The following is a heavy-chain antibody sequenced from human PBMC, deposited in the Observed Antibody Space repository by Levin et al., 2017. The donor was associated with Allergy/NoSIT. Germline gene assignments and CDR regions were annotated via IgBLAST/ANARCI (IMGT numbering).Heavy chain of an antibody. J-gene: IGHJ6*02. CDR1: GGSISSFY. CDR3: ARDRVIPATGNQVYYYGLDV. V-gene: IGHV4-59*01. Sequence: SETLSLTCTVSGGSISSFYWSWIRQPPGKGLEWIGHIYYSGATKYNPSLKSRVTISVDTSKNQFSLKLNSVTAADTAVYYCARDRVIPATGNQVYYYGLDVWGQGTTVAVSS. CDR2: IYYSGAT. D-gene: IGHD6-13*01.